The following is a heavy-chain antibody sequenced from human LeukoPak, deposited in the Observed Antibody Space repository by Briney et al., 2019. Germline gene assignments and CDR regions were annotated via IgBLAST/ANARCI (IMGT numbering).Heavy chain of an antibody. Sequence: GGSLRLSCAASGFTFDDYGMSWVRQAPGKGLEWVSGINCNGGSTGYADSVKGRFTISRDNPKNSLYLQMNSLRAEDTALYDCARGEYSSGWYSYYYMDVWGKGTTVTVSS. V-gene: IGHV3-20*01. CDR1: GFTFDDYG. CDR3: ARGEYSSGWYSYYYMDV. CDR2: INCNGGST. D-gene: IGHD6-19*01. J-gene: IGHJ6*03.